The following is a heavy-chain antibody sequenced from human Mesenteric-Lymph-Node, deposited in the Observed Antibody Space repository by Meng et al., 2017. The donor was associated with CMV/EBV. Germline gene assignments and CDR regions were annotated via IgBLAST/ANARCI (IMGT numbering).Heavy chain of an antibody. Sequence: GGSLRLSCAVSGFLVTDYYMNWVRQAPGKGLEWVSSISSSSTIYYADSVKGRFTISRDNAKNSLYLQMNSLRAEDTAVYYCAKDGIQSGDAFDVWGQGTMVTVSS. D-gene: IGHD1-26*01. CDR3: AKDGIQSGDAFDV. CDR1: GFLVTDYY. V-gene: IGHV3-69-1*02. CDR2: ISSSSTI. J-gene: IGHJ3*01.